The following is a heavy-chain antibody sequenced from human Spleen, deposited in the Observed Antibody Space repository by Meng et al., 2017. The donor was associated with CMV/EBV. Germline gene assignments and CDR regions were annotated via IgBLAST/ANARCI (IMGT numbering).Heavy chain of an antibody. CDR1: GYTFTSYG. V-gene: IGHV1-18*01. D-gene: IGHD3-3*01. CDR3: ARDKNSLGYDFWRGYYTGDGMDV. CDR2: ISAYNGNT. Sequence: ASVKVSCKTSGYTFTSYGISWVRQAPGQGLEWMGWISAYNGNTNYAQKLQGRVTMTTDTSTSTAYMALRSLRSDDTAVYYCARDKNSLGYDFWRGYYTGDGMDVWGQGTTVTVSS. J-gene: IGHJ6*02.